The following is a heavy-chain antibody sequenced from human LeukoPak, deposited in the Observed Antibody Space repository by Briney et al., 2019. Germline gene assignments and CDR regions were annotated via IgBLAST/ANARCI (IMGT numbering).Heavy chain of an antibody. Sequence: PAGGSLRLSCAASGFTVSSNYMSWVRQAPGKGLEWVSVIYSGGSTYYADSVKGRFTISRDNSKNTLYLQMNSLRAEDTAVYYCARDMYSSASDYYYYMDVWGKGTTVTVSS. J-gene: IGHJ6*03. D-gene: IGHD6-19*01. CDR3: ARDMYSSASDYYYYMDV. CDR2: IYSGGST. CDR1: GFTVSSNY. V-gene: IGHV3-53*01.